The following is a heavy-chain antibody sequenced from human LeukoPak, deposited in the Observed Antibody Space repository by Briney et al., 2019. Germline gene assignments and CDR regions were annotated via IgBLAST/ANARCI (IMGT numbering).Heavy chain of an antibody. CDR2: IYYSGST. CDR3: ARPPGVRGVIPAPVGAFDI. Sequence: SETLSLTCTVSGGSISSYYWSWIRQPPGKGLEWIGYIYYSGSTNYNPSLKSRVTISVDTSKNQFSLKLSSVTAADTAVYYCARPPGVRGVIPAPVGAFDIWGQGTMVTVSS. CDR1: GGSISSYY. J-gene: IGHJ3*02. V-gene: IGHV4-59*12. D-gene: IGHD3-10*01.